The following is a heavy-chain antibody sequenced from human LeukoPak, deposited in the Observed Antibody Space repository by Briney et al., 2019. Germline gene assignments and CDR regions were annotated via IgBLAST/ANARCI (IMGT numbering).Heavy chain of an antibody. D-gene: IGHD2-15*01. V-gene: IGHV4-34*01. CDR3: ARRTRRAAATTRDAFDI. CDR2: INHSGST. CDR1: GGSSSGYY. Sequence: SETLSLTCAVYGGSSSGYYWSWIRQPPGKGLEWIGEINHSGSTNYNPSLKSRVTISVDTSKNQFSLKLSSVTAADTAVYYCARRTRRAAATTRDAFDIWGQGTMVTVSS. J-gene: IGHJ3*02.